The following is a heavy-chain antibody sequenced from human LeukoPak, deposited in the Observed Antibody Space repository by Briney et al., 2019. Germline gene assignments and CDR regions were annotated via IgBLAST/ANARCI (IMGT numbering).Heavy chain of an antibody. D-gene: IGHD3-22*01. J-gene: IGHJ3*02. CDR1: GFTFSSYG. Sequence: GGSLRLSCAASGFTFSSYGMHWVRQAPGKGLEWVAFIRYDGSNKYYADSVKGRFTISRDNSKNTLYLQMNSLRAEDTAVYYCARGDPDDSSGYYYVSAFDIWGQGTMVTVSS. CDR2: IRYDGSNK. CDR3: ARGDPDDSSGYYYVSAFDI. V-gene: IGHV3-30*02.